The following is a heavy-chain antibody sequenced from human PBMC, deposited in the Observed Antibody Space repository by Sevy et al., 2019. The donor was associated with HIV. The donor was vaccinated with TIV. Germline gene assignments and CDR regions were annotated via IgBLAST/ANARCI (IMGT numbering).Heavy chain of an antibody. D-gene: IGHD2-2*01. J-gene: IGHJ5*02. CDR2: IIPIPGIP. Sequence: ASVKVSCKASGGTFSSYAINWVRQAPGQGLEWMGRIIPIPGIPNYAQKFQGRVTITADKSTSTDYMELSSLRSEETAVYYCARDASSYCTSYSCYGGWFDPWGQGTLVTVSS. CDR1: GGTFSSYA. V-gene: IGHV1-69*04. CDR3: ARDASSYCTSYSCYGGWFDP.